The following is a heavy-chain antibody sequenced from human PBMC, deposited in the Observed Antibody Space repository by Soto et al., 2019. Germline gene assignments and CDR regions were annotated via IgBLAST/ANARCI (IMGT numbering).Heavy chain of an antibody. CDR2: IFPGDSDT. D-gene: IGHD3-3*01. CDR3: ARARVSTPRLEDPFDI. CDR1: GYSFTTYW. J-gene: IGHJ3*02. Sequence: GESLKISCEGSGYSFTTYWLAWVRQMPGKGLEYMGIIFPGDSDTRYSPSFQGQVTISADKSISTAYLQWTSLKSSDTAIYYCARARVSTPRLEDPFDIWGQGTMVTVSS. V-gene: IGHV5-51*01.